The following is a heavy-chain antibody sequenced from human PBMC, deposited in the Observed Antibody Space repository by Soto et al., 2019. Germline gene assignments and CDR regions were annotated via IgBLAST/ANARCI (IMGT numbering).Heavy chain of an antibody. V-gene: IGHV3-21*01. D-gene: IGHD6-13*01. CDR2: ISSSSYI. CDR1: GFTFSSYS. CDR3: ARDRIAAAGTSGKYYYYYGMDV. J-gene: IGHJ6*02. Sequence: GGSLRLSCAASGFTFSSYSMNWVRQAPGKGLEWVSSISSSSYIYYADSVKGRFTISRDNAKNSLYLQMNSLRAEDTAVYYCARDRIAAAGTSGKYYYYYGMDVWGQGTTVTVSS.